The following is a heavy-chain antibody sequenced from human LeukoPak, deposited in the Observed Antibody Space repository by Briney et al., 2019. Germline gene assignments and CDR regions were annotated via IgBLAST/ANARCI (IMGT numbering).Heavy chain of an antibody. V-gene: IGHV4-34*01. CDR3: ARGLEARPFDY. CDR2: INHSGST. CDR1: GGSFSGYY. Sequence: SETLSLTCAVYGGSFSGYYWSWIRQPPEKGLEWIGEINHSGSTNYNPSLKSRVTISVDTSKNQFSLKLSSVTAADTAVYYCARGLEARPFDYWGQGTLVTVSS. D-gene: IGHD6-6*01. J-gene: IGHJ4*02.